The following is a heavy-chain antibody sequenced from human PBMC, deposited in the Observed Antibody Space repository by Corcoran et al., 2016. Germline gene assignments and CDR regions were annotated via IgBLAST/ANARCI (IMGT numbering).Heavy chain of an antibody. CDR3: ARDNGDCSGGSCPYNWFDP. Sequence: EVQLVESGGGLVQPGGSLRLSCAASGFTFSSYWMSWVRQAPGKGLEWVANIKQDGSEKYYVDSVKGRFTISRDNAKNSLYLQMNSLRAEATAVYYCARDNGDCSGGSCPYNWFDPWGQGTLVTVSS. CDR2: IKQDGSEK. D-gene: IGHD2-15*01. J-gene: IGHJ5*02. V-gene: IGHV3-7*01. CDR1: GFTFSSYW.